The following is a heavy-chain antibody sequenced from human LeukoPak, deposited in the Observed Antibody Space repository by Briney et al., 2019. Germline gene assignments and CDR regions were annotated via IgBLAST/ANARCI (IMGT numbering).Heavy chain of an antibody. V-gene: IGHV1-18*01. D-gene: IGHD1-26*01. J-gene: IGHJ5*02. Sequence: ASVKVSFKASGYTFTSYGISWVRQAPGQGLEWMGWISAYNGNTNYAQKLQGRVTMTTDTSTSTAYMELRSLRSDDTAVYYCARDRVGARPNNWFDPWGQGTLVTVSS. CDR1: GYTFTSYG. CDR3: ARDRVGARPNNWFDP. CDR2: ISAYNGNT.